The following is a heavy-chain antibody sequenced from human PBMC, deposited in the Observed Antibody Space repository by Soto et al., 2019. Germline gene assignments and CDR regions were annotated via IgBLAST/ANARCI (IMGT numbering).Heavy chain of an antibody. CDR2: ISPGGDII. J-gene: IGHJ4*02. Sequence: GRSLRLSCAASGFTFSDYYMTWIRQAPGKGLDLLSYISPGGDIISYADSVKGRFTVSRDNGKKSLHLQMNGLRDEDTAMYYCTRDPRILDYCGQGPLVTVS. CDR1: GFTFSDYY. V-gene: IGHV3-11*01. CDR3: TRDPRILDY.